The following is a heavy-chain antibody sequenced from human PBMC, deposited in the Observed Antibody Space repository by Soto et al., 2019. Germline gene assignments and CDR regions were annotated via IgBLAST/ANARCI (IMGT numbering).Heavy chain of an antibody. CDR1: QYSFTNYC. V-gene: IGHV1-46*01. Sequence: QVQLVQSGAEAKTPGASVKVSCKASQYSFTNYCVHWVRQAPGQGLEWMGVSNPSGGSTKYAQRFWGRVIMSRDTSTSTVYMDLRGLRLEGTAVDFWARAFYDTDGVPVGAESRYYVMDVWGRGTTVTVSS. CDR2: SNPSGGST. D-gene: IGHD2-8*01. J-gene: IGHJ6*02. CDR3: ARAFYDTDGVPVGAESRYYVMDV.